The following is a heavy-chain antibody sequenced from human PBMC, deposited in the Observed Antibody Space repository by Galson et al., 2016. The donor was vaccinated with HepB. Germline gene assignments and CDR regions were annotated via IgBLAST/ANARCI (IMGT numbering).Heavy chain of an antibody. V-gene: IGHV1-69*13. Sequence: SVKVSCKASGDAFSSYAFTWVRQAPGQGLEWMGGIIPIFVTPHHAQKFQGRVAITADASTSTAYMELSSLTSEDTAVYYCALNYKYVLDVWGQGTTVIVS. D-gene: IGHD5-24*01. CDR1: GDAFSSYA. CDR2: IIPIFVTP. J-gene: IGHJ6*02. CDR3: ALNYKYVLDV.